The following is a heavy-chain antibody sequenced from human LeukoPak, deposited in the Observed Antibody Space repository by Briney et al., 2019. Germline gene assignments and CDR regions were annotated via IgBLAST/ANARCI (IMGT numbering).Heavy chain of an antibody. J-gene: IGHJ4*02. CDR2: ISYDESNK. CDR3: VKDRGSGSYPSPLFDN. D-gene: IGHD3-10*01. V-gene: IGHV3-30*18. Sequence: GGSLRLSCAASGFTVSGNYISWVRQAPGKGLEWVAVISYDESNKYYAESVKGRFTISRDNSKNTLYLQMNSLRAEDTAVYYCVKDRGSGSYPSPLFDNWGQGTLVTVSS. CDR1: GFTVSGNY.